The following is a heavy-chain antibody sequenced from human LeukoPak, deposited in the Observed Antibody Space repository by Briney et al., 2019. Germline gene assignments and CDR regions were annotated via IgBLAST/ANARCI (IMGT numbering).Heavy chain of an antibody. CDR1: GFTFSNYW. V-gene: IGHV3-7*04. D-gene: IGHD5-24*01. Sequence: GGSLRLSCAASGFTFSNYWMAWVRQAPGKGLEWVANIKQDGSKKSYVDSVKGRFTISRDNAKNSLYLQMNSLRAEDTAIYYCTRVGYIDEGIDYWGQGTLVTVSS. CDR2: IKQDGSKK. J-gene: IGHJ4*02. CDR3: TRVGYIDEGIDY.